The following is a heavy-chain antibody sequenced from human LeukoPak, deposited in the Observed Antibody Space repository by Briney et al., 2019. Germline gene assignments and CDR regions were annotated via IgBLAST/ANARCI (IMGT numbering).Heavy chain of an antibody. V-gene: IGHV4-59*08. D-gene: IGHD5/OR15-5a*01. CDR3: ARHGLDWFDP. CDR2: IYYSGST. Sequence: SETLSLTCTVSGGSIRNDYWSWIRQPPGKGLEWIGYIYYSGSTNYNPSLKSRVTISVDTSKNQFSLKLSSVTAAYTAVYYCARHGLDWFDPWGQGTLVTVSS. CDR1: GGSIRNDY. J-gene: IGHJ5*02.